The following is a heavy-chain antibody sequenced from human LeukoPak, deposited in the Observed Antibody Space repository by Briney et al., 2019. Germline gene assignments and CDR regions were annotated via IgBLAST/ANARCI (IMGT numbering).Heavy chain of an antibody. CDR2: FNPSGGST. CDR1: GYTFTSYY. Sequence: ASVKVSCKASGYTFTSYYMHWVRQAPGQGLEWMGIFNPSGGSTSYAQKFQGRVTVTRDTSTSTVYMELSSLRSEDTAVYYCVGFGWVHFDYWGQGTLVTVSS. J-gene: IGHJ4*02. D-gene: IGHD6-19*01. CDR3: VGFGWVHFDY. V-gene: IGHV1-46*01.